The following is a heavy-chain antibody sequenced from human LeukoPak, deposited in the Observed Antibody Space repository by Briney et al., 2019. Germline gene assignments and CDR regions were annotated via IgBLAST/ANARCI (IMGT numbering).Heavy chain of an antibody. Sequence: PSQTLSLTCTVSGGSISSGGYYWSWIRQHPGKGLEWIGYIYYSGSTYYNPSLKSRVTISVDTSKNQLSLKLSSVTAADTAVYYCARGLVVVNYYYYGMDVWGQGTTVTVSS. D-gene: IGHD2-2*01. CDR2: IYYSGST. CDR1: GGSISSGGYY. J-gene: IGHJ6*02. CDR3: ARGLVVVNYYYYGMDV. V-gene: IGHV4-31*03.